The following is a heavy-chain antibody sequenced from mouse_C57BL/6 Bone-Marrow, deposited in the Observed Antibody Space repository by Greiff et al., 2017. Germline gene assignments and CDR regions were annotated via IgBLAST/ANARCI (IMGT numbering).Heavy chain of an antibody. CDR3: ARAFYYGNYEGVDY. Sequence: EVQLQESGPELVKPGASVKISCKASGYSFTDYNMNWVKQSNGKSLEWIGVINPNYGTTSYNQKFKGKATLTVDQSSSTAYMQLNSLTSEDSAVYYCARAFYYGNYEGVDYWGQGTSVTVSS. J-gene: IGHJ4*01. CDR1: GYSFTDYN. CDR2: INPNYGTT. D-gene: IGHD2-1*01. V-gene: IGHV1-39*01.